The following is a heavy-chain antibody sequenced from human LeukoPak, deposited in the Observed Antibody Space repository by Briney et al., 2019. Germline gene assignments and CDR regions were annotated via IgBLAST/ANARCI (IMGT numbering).Heavy chain of an antibody. Sequence: SETLSLTCTDSDGSISSSSYYWSWIRQPPGKGLEWIGYIYYSGSTNYNPSLKSRVTISVDTSKNQFSLKLSSVTAADTAVYYCARHFTWGYDYWGQGTLVTVSS. CDR2: IYYSGST. CDR1: DGSISSSSYY. CDR3: ARHFTWGYDY. J-gene: IGHJ4*02. V-gene: IGHV4-61*05. D-gene: IGHD3-3*02.